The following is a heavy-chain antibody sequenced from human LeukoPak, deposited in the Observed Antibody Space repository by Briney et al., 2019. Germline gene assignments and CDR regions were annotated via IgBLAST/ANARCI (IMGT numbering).Heavy chain of an antibody. J-gene: IGHJ6*02. D-gene: IGHD2-2*01. V-gene: IGHV3-23*01. Sequence: GGSLRLSCAASGFTFSSYAMSWVRQAPGKGLEWVSAISGSGGGTYYANSVKGRFTISRDNSKNTLYLQMNSLRAEDTAVYYCAKGGIVIVPAAHYYYYYGMDVWGQGTTVTVSS. CDR1: GFTFSSYA. CDR2: ISGSGGGT. CDR3: AKGGIVIVPAAHYYYYYGMDV.